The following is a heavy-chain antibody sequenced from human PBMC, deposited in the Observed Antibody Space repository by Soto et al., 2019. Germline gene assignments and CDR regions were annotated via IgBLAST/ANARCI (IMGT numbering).Heavy chain of an antibody. D-gene: IGHD6-19*01. CDR2: ISGSGGST. Sequence: EVQLLESGGGLVQPGGSLRLSCAASGFTFSSYAMSWVRQDPGKGREWVSDISGSGGSTYYADSVKGRFTISRDNSKNTLYLQMNSLRAEDTAVYYCAKDARAVAGTLDYWGQGTLVTVSS. J-gene: IGHJ4*02. CDR3: AKDARAVAGTLDY. CDR1: GFTFSSYA. V-gene: IGHV3-23*01.